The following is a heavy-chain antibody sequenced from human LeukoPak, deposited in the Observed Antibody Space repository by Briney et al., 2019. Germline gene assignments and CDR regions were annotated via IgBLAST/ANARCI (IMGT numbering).Heavy chain of an antibody. CDR1: GGSISSSSYY. CDR3: AMDDILTGYFNNWFDP. CDR2: IYYSGST. V-gene: IGHV4-39*01. J-gene: IGHJ5*02. Sequence: SETLSLTCTVSGGSISSSSYYWGWIRQPPGKGLEWIGSIYYSGSTYYNPSLKSRVTISVDMSKNQFSLKLSSVTAADTAVYYCAMDDILTGYFNNWFDPWGQGTLVTVSS. D-gene: IGHD3-9*01.